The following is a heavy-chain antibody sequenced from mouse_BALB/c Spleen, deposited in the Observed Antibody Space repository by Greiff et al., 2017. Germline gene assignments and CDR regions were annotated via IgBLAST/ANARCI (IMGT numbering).Heavy chain of an antibody. V-gene: IGHV5-6-3*01. CDR2: INSNGGST. J-gene: IGHJ2*01. Sequence: EVKLVESGGGLVQPGGSLKLSCAASGFTFSSYGMSWVRQTPDKRLELVATINSNGGSTYYPDSVKGRFTISRDNAKNTLYLQMSSLKSEDTAMYYCARALYYGYLDYWGQGTTLTVSS. CDR3: ARALYYGYLDY. D-gene: IGHD2-1*01. CDR1: GFTFSSYG.